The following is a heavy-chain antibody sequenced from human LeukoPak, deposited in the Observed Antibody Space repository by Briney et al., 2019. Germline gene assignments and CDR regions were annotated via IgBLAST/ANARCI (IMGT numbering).Heavy chain of an antibody. V-gene: IGHV3-13*01. CDR3: IRIRTGEHQYGMDV. Sequence: GGSLRLSCAASGFPFSSYDMHWVRQATGKALDWVSAIDTVGNTYYSGSVKGRFTISREIAKNSLFLQMSSLRDGDTALYYCIRIRTGEHQYGMDVWGQGTTVTVSS. CDR1: GFPFSSYD. D-gene: IGHD7-27*01. CDR2: IDTVGNT. J-gene: IGHJ6*02.